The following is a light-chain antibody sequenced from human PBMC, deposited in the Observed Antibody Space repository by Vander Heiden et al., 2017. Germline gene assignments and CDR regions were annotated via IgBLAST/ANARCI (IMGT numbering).Light chain of an antibody. CDR2: GNS. CDR1: SSNIGAGYD. J-gene: IGLJ1*01. CDR3: QSFDTSHYV. V-gene: IGLV1-40*01. Sequence: QSALTQPPSVSGAPGQRLTISCTGSSSNIGAGYDVHWYQHLPGTAPKLLIYGNSNRPSGVPDRFSGSKSGTSASLAITGLQAEDEADYYCQSFDTSHYVFGTGTKVTVL.